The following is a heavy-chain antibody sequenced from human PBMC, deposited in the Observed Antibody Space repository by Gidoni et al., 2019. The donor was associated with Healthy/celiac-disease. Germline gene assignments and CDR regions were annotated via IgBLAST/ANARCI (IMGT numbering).Heavy chain of an antibody. CDR3: ARKGWEDGMDV. CDR1: GVTFSSYD. J-gene: IGHJ6*02. D-gene: IGHD1-26*01. V-gene: IGHV3-13*01. Sequence: EVQLVVSGGGLVQPGGSLRLSCAASGVTFSSYDMHWVRQATGKGLEWVSAIGTAGDTYYPGSVKGRFTISRENAKNSLYLQMNSLRAGDTAVYYCARKGWEDGMDVWGQGTTVTVSS. CDR2: IGTAGDT.